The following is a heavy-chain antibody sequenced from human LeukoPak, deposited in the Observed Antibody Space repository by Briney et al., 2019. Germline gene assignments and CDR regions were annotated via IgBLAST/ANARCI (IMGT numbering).Heavy chain of an antibody. CDR3: ARVFTTYYYDSSGYYLPGGFDY. CDR2: INHSGST. Sequence: SETLSLTCAVYGGSFSGYYWSWIRQPPGKGLEWIGEINHSGSTNYNPSLKSRVTISVDTSKNQFSLKLSSVTAADTAVYYCARVFTTYYYDSSGYYLPGGFDYWGQGTLVTVSS. V-gene: IGHV4-34*01. D-gene: IGHD3-22*01. J-gene: IGHJ4*02. CDR1: GGSFSGYY.